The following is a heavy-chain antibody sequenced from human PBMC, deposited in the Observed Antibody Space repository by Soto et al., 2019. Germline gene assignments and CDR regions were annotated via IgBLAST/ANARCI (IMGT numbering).Heavy chain of an antibody. V-gene: IGHV2-5*02. D-gene: IGHD3-10*01. CDR2: IYWDDDK. CDR3: AHIRVVTYYGSGWFDP. CDR1: GSSLSTSGVG. Sequence: QITLRESGPTLVKPTQTLTLTCAVSGSSLSTSGVGVGWIRQPPGKALEWLALIYWDDDKRYSPSLTNRLTITKDTSKYQVVLTMTNMDPVDTATYYCAHIRVVTYYGSGWFDPWGQGTLVTVSS. J-gene: IGHJ5*02.